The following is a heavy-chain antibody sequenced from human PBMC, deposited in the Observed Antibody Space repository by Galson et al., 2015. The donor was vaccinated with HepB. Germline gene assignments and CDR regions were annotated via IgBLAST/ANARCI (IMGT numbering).Heavy chain of an antibody. CDR1: EFTFSNFV. Sequence: SLRLSCAGSEFTFSNFVLHWVRQAPGKGPEWVSLISTDGYNQDYADSVRGRFTISRDRSRNTLSLQMNSLRPEDTAVYYCARAVPGMDVWGQGSTVTVSS. CDR3: ARAVPGMDV. J-gene: IGHJ6*02. V-gene: IGHV3-30*04. CDR2: ISTDGYNQ.